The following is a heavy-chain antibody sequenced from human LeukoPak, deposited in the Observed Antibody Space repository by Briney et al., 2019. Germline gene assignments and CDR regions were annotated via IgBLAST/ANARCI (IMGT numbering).Heavy chain of an antibody. Sequence: ASVKVSCKASGYTFTSYGINWVRQAPGQGLEWMGCISAYNGNTNYAQKLQGRVTMTTDTSTSTAYMELRSLRADDTAVYYCARDMRYCSGGSCYWVGFDPWGQGTLVTVYS. J-gene: IGHJ5*02. CDR3: ARDMRYCSGGSCYWVGFDP. V-gene: IGHV1-18*01. CDR1: GYTFTSYG. CDR2: ISAYNGNT. D-gene: IGHD2-15*01.